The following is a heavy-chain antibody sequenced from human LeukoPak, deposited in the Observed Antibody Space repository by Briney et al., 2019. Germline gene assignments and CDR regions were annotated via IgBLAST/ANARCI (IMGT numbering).Heavy chain of an antibody. CDR2: IYHSGST. V-gene: IGHV4-39*07. J-gene: IGHJ4*02. CDR3: ARASVRSLPNDY. D-gene: IGHD2-15*01. Sequence: SETLSLTCTVSGGSISSSGYYWGWIRQPPGKGLEWIGSIYHSGSTYYNPSLKSRVTISVDTSKNQFSLKLSSVTAADTAVYYCARASVRSLPNDYWGQGTLVTVSS. CDR1: GGSISSSGYY.